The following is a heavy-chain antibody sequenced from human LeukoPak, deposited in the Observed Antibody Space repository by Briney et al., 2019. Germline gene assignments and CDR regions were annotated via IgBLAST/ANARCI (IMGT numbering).Heavy chain of an antibody. CDR1: GFSFGDYS. J-gene: IGHJ4*02. Sequence: GGSLRLSCTSSGFSFGDYSMTWVRQAPGKGLEWVGFIRSKAYGGTTEYAASVKGRFTISRDDSKSIAYLQMNSLKTEDTAVYHCASRSGRQWLPYFDYWGQGTLVTVSS. V-gene: IGHV3-49*04. CDR2: IRSKAYGGTT. D-gene: IGHD1-26*01. CDR3: ASRSGRQWLPYFDY.